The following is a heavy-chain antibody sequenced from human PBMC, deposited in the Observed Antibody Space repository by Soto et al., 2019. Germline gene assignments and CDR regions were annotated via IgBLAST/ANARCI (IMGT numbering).Heavy chain of an antibody. CDR2: IYHSGST. D-gene: IGHD1-7*01. CDR3: ARGPGTTADY. Sequence: PSATRSLICAVSGGSISRGVYSWIWIRQPPGKGLDWIGYIYHSGSTYYNPSLKSRVTISVDRSKNQFSLKLSSVTAADTAVYYCARGPGTTADYWGQGTLVTVSS. CDR1: GGSISRGVYS. J-gene: IGHJ4*02. V-gene: IGHV4-30-2*01.